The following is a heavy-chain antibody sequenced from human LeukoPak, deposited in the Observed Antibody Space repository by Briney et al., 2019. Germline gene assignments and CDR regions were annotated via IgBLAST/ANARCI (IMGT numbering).Heavy chain of an antibody. Sequence: SETLSLTCTVSGGSISSSSYYWGWIRQPPGKGLEWIGSIYHSGSTYYNPSLKSRVTISVDTSKNQFSLKLSSVTAADTAVYYCARDTGTHYYDSSGYYGSDAFDIWGQGTMVTV. V-gene: IGHV4-39*07. D-gene: IGHD3-22*01. CDR2: IYHSGST. J-gene: IGHJ3*02. CDR3: ARDTGTHYYDSSGYYGSDAFDI. CDR1: GGSISSSSYY.